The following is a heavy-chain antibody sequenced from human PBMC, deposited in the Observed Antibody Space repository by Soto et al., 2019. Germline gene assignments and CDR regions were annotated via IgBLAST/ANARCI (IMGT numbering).Heavy chain of an antibody. V-gene: IGHV4-59*01. Sequence: QVQLQESGPGLVKPSETLSLTCTVSGGSISGYYWSWIRQPPGKGLGWIGYIYYSGSTHYNPSLKSRVTISVDTSKNQFSLKLSSVTAADTAVYYCAREGLTGTIGLYYYYGMDVWGQGTTVTVSS. J-gene: IGHJ6*02. CDR1: GGSISGYY. CDR2: IYYSGST. CDR3: AREGLTGTIGLYYYYGMDV. D-gene: IGHD1-7*01.